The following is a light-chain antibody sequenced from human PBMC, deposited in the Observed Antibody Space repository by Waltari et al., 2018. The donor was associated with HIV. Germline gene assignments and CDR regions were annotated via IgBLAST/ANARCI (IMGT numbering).Light chain of an antibody. CDR3: QKYKSALFT. CDR2: AAS. J-gene: IGKJ3*01. CDR1: QGISNY. V-gene: IGKV1-27*01. Sequence: DIQMTQSPSSLSASVGDRVTITCRASQGISNYLAWYQQKPGKVPKLLIYAASTLQSGVPSRLSGSGSGTNFTLTISSLQPEDVATYYCQKYKSALFTCGPGTKVDIK.